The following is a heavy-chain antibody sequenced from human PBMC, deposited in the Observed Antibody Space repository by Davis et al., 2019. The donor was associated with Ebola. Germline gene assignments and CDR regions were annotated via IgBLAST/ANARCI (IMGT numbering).Heavy chain of an antibody. Sequence: AASVKVSCKASGYTFTSYYMHWVRQAPGQGLEWMGWISAYNGNTNYAQKLQGRVTMTTDTSTSTAYMELRSLRSDDTAVYYCARNPPGETIFGVVTTFDYWGQGTLVTVSS. J-gene: IGHJ4*02. CDR2: ISAYNGNT. D-gene: IGHD3-3*01. CDR1: GYTFTSYY. CDR3: ARNPPGETIFGVVTTFDY. V-gene: IGHV1-18*04.